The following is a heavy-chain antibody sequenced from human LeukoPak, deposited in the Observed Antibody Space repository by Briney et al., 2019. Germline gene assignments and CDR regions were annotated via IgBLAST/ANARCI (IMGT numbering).Heavy chain of an antibody. D-gene: IGHD6-13*01. CDR1: GGSISSYY. Sequence: SETLSLTCTVSGGSISSYYWSCIRQPPAKALEWIGYIYYSGSTNYNPSLKSRVTISVDTSKKQFSLKLSSVTAADTAVYYCAGGEYSSSWTSMDVWGQGTTVTVS. CDR3: AGGEYSSSWTSMDV. V-gene: IGHV4-59*08. J-gene: IGHJ6*02. CDR2: IYYSGST.